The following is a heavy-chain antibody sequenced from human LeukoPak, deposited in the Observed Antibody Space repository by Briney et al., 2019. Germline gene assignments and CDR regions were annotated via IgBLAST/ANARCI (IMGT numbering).Heavy chain of an antibody. CDR2: ISGSGGNT. CDR1: GFTFSSYA. CDR3: AKDSYSRGWYADY. J-gene: IGHJ4*02. Sequence: GGSLRLSCAASGFTFSSYAMTWVRQAPGKGLEWVSTISGSGGNTYYADSVKGRFTISRDNSKNTLYLQMNSLRAEDTAVYYCAKDSYSRGWYADYWGKGTLVTVPS. V-gene: IGHV3-23*01. D-gene: IGHD6-19*01.